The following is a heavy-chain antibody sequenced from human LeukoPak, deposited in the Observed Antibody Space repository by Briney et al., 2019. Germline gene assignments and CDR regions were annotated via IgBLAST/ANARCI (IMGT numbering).Heavy chain of an antibody. D-gene: IGHD3-22*01. V-gene: IGHV3-33*03. CDR1: GFTFSGYR. Sequence: GKSLRLSCAVSGFTFSGYRMHWVRPAPGKGLEWVAVTFYDGSKKYYRDSVRGRFTISRDNSKNTLYLQMNSLRAEDTAVYYCAKGGETSGFYGGPDYWGQGTLVTVSS. CDR2: TFYDGSKK. CDR3: AKGGETSGFYGGPDY. J-gene: IGHJ4*02.